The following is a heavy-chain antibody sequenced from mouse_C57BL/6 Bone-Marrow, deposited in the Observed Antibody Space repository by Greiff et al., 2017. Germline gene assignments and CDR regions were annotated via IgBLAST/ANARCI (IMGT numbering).Heavy chain of an antibody. CDR1: GYTFTSYW. V-gene: IGHV1-55*01. J-gene: IGHJ2*01. D-gene: IGHD1-1*01. CDR3: ARCYYS. Sequence: QVQLQQPGAELVQPGASVKMSCKASGYTFTSYWITWVKQRPGQGLEWIGDLYPGSGSTNYTVKFKGKATLTVDTSSSTAYMQRSSLTSEDSAVYYCARCYYSWGQGTTLTVSA. CDR2: LYPGSGST.